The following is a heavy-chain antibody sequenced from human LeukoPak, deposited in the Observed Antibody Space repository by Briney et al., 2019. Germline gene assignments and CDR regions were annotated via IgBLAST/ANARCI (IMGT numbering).Heavy chain of an antibody. CDR1: GYTFTSYG. CDR3: ARDVGRSYDLDY. D-gene: IGHD3-16*01. V-gene: IGHV1-18*01. CDR2: ISAYNGNT. Sequence: GASVKVSCKAPGYTFTSYGISWVRQAPGQGLEWMGWISAYNGNTDYAQSLQGRVTMTIDTSTSTVYMELRSLRSDDTAVYYCARDVGRSYDLDYWGQGTLVTVSS. J-gene: IGHJ4*02.